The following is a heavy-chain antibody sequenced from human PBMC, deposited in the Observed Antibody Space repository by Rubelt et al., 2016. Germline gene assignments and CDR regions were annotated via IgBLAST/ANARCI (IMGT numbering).Heavy chain of an antibody. Sequence: QVQLVQSGAEVKKPGSSVKVSCKASGGTFSSYAISWVRQAPGQGLEWMGGIIPIFGTANYAQKFQGSVTSPADESTSTAYMELRSLSSEDTAVYYCATGGDFGVVIPNWFDPWGQGTLVTVSS. CDR2: IIPIFGTA. J-gene: IGHJ5*02. CDR1: GGTFSSYA. D-gene: IGHD3-3*01. CDR3: ATGGDFGVVIPNWFDP. V-gene: IGHV1-69*01.